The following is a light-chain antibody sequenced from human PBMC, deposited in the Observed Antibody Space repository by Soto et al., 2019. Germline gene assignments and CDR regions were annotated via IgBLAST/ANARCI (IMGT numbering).Light chain of an antibody. CDR1: QDITND. CDR2: EAS. CDR3: QQYDNVPLT. J-gene: IGKJ4*01. Sequence: DLQMTQSPSSLSASVGDRVTITCQASQDITNDLNWYQQKPGKAPKVLIYEASNLETGVPSRFSGSGYGTDFTFTISSLQPEDIATYFCQQYDNVPLTFGGGTKVEIK. V-gene: IGKV1-33*01.